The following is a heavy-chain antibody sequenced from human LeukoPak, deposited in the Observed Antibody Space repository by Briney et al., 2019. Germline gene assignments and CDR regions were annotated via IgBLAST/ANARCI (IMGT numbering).Heavy chain of an antibody. V-gene: IGHV3-74*01. Sequence: GGSLRLSCAASGFTFSSYWMHWVRQAPGKGLVWVSRINSDGSSTAYADSVKGRFTVSRDNAKNTLYLQMNSLRVEDTAVYYCARAFTVVSHYYFDYWGQGTLVTVSS. CDR2: INSDGSST. CDR3: ARAFTVVSHYYFDY. CDR1: GFTFSSYW. D-gene: IGHD4-23*01. J-gene: IGHJ4*02.